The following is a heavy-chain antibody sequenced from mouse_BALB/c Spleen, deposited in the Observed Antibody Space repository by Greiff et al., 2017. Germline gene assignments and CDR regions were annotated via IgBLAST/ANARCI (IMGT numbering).Heavy chain of an antibody. CDR3: AREGLPHWYFDV. V-gene: IGHV1-4*01. CDR2: INPSSGYT. J-gene: IGHJ1*01. Sequence: VMLVESGAELARPGASVKMSCKASGYTFTSYTMHWVKQRPGQGLEWIGYINPSSGYTNYNQKFKDKATLTADKSSSTAYMQLSSLTSEDSAVYYCAREGLPHWYFDVWGAGTTVTVSS. D-gene: IGHD2-4*01. CDR1: GYTFTSYT.